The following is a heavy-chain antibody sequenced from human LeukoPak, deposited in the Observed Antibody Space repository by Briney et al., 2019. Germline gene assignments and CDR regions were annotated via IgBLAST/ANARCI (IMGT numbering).Heavy chain of an antibody. J-gene: IGHJ4*02. CDR2: IIPIFGTA. V-gene: IGHV1-69*13. D-gene: IGHD5-24*01. Sequence: SVKVSCKASGGTFSRYAISWVRQAPGQGLEWMGGIIPIFGTASYAQKFQGRVTITADESTSTAYMELSSLRSEDTAVYYCARRRRDGYNYYFDYWGQGTLVTVSS. CDR1: GGTFSRYA. CDR3: ARRRRDGYNYYFDY.